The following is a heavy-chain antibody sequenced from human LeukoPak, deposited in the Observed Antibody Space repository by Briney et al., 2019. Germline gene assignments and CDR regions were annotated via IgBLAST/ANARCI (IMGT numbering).Heavy chain of an antibody. J-gene: IGHJ4*02. CDR2: IYYSGST. CDR3: ARRVEWVDYGSGSPRVSPDTFDY. V-gene: IGHV4-39*01. Sequence: PSETLSLTCTVSGGPISSSSYYWGWIRQPPGKGLEWIGSIYYSGSTYYNPSLKSRVTISVDTSKNQFSLKLSSVTAADTAVYYCARRVEWVDYGSGSPRVSPDTFDYWGQGTLVTVSS. CDR1: GGPISSSSYY. D-gene: IGHD3-10*01.